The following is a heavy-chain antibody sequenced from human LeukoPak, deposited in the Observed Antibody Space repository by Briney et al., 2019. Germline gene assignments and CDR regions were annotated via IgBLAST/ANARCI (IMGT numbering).Heavy chain of an antibody. CDR2: IRYDGSNK. J-gene: IGHJ1*01. V-gene: IGHV3-30*02. CDR1: GFTFSSYG. D-gene: IGHD3-10*01. CDR3: AKGVTMVRGVIITSEYFQH. Sequence: PGGSLRLSCAASGFTFSSYGMHWVRQAPGKGLEWVAFIRYDGSNKYYADSVKGRFTISRDNSKNTLYLQMNSLRAEDTAVYYCAKGVTMVRGVIITSEYFQHWGQGTLVTVSS.